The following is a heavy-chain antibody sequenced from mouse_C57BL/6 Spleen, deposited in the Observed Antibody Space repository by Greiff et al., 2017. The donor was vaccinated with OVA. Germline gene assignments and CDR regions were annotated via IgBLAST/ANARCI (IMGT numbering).Heavy chain of an antibody. CDR2: ISSGSSTI. V-gene: IGHV5-17*01. CDR1: GFTFSDYG. J-gene: IGHJ4*01. Sequence: EVQLQESGGGLVKPGGSLKLSCAASGFTFSDYGMHWVRQAPEKGLEWVAYISSGSSTIYYADTVKGRFTISRDNAKNTLFLQMTSLRSEDTAMYYCASSYGNYPYYAMDYWGQGTSVTVSS. CDR3: ASSYGNYPYYAMDY. D-gene: IGHD2-1*01.